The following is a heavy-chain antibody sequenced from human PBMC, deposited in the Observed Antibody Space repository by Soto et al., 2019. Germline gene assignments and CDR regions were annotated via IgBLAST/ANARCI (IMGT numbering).Heavy chain of an antibody. CDR3: ARGLYSGYDYYYCGMDV. D-gene: IGHD5-12*01. CDR2: ISSSGSTI. Sequence: PGGSLRLSCAASGFTFSSYEMNWFRQAPGKGLEWVSYISSSGSTIYYADSVKGRFTISRDNAKNSLYLQMNGLRAEDTAVYYCARGLYSGYDYYYCGMDVWGQGTTVTVSS. V-gene: IGHV3-48*03. J-gene: IGHJ6*02. CDR1: GFTFSSYE.